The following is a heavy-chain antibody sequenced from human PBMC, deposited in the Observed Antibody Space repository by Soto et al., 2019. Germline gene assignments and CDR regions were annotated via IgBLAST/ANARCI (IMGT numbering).Heavy chain of an antibody. Sequence: QVQLVQSGAEVKKPGSSVRVSCKASGGTFKTYTITWVRQAPGQGVEWMGGIIRFFGTATYAQKFQDRITITADSSTSTGYMELSSLRSEDSAIYYCARHWDEGGWRALDIWGQGTMVIVSA. J-gene: IGHJ3*02. CDR2: IIRFFGTA. V-gene: IGHV1-69*01. CDR1: GGTFKTYT. D-gene: IGHD7-27*01. CDR3: ARHWDEGGWRALDI.